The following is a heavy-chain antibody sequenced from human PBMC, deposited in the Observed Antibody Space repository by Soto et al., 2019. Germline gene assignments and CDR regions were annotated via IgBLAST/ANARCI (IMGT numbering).Heavy chain of an antibody. V-gene: IGHV1-69*08. J-gene: IGHJ4*02. CDR2: IIPILGIA. Sequence: QVQLVQSGAEVKKPGSSVKVSCKASGGTFSSYTISWVRQAPGQGLEWMGRIIPILGIANYAQKFQGRVPITADKSTSTANVELSSLRSEDTAVYYCARDPHYYDSCGYYGKGDYWGQGTLVTVSS. CDR1: GGTFSSYT. CDR3: ARDPHYYDSCGYYGKGDY. D-gene: IGHD3-22*01.